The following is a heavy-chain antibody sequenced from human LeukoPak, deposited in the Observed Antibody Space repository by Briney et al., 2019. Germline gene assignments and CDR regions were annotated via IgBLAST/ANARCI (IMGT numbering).Heavy chain of an antibody. Sequence: SETLSLTCAVYGGSFSGYYWSWIRQPPGKGLEWIGYIYYSGSTNYNPSLKSRVTISVDTSKNQFSLKLSSVTAADTAVYYCARDKFGELTLDYWGQGTLVTVSS. V-gene: IGHV4-59*01. CDR1: GGSFSGYY. CDR2: IYYSGST. D-gene: IGHD3-10*01. J-gene: IGHJ4*02. CDR3: ARDKFGELTLDY.